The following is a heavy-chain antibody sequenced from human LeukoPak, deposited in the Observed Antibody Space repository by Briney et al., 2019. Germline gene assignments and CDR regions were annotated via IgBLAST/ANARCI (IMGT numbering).Heavy chain of an antibody. J-gene: IGHJ4*02. CDR2: ISSNGGST. D-gene: IGHD3-10*01. Sequence: GGSLRLSCAASGFTFSSYAMHWVRQAPGKGLEYVSAISSNGGSTYYANSVKGRFTISRDNSKNTLYLQMGSLRAEDMAVYYCAREVPPSYFDYWGQGTLVTVSS. CDR3: AREVPPSYFDY. CDR1: GFTFSSYA. V-gene: IGHV3-64*01.